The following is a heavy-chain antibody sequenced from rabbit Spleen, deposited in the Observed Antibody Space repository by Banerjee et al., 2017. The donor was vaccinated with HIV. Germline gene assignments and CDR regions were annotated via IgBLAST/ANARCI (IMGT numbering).Heavy chain of an antibody. D-gene: IGHD6-1*01. J-gene: IGHJ4*01. Sequence: QSLEESGGDLVKSGASLTLTCTASGFSFSSSDYMCWVRQAPGKGLEWISCIAGSSSGFTYSATWAKGRFTVSKTSSTTVTLQVTSLTAADTATYFCARAENFDRYATDLGLWGPGTLVTVS. CDR3: ARAENFDRYATDLGL. CDR2: IAGSSSGFT. V-gene: IGHV1S40*01. CDR1: GFSFSSSDY.